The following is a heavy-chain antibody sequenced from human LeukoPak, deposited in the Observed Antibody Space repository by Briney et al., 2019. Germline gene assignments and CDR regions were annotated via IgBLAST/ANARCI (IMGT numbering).Heavy chain of an antibody. CDR1: GFTFSSYS. D-gene: IGHD3-10*01. V-gene: IGHV3-21*04. CDR2: ISSSSSYI. J-gene: IGHJ4*02. CDR3: ARLSVWDGSGSYDY. Sequence: GGSLRLSCAASGFTFSSYSMNWVRQAPGKGLEWVSSISSSSSYIYYADSVKGRFTISRDNAKNSLDLQMNSLRAEDTAIYYCARLSVWDGSGSYDYWGQGTLVTVSS.